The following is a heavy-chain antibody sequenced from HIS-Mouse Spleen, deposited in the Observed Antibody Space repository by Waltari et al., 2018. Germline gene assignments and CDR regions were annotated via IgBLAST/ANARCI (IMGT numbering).Heavy chain of an antibody. D-gene: IGHD6-19*01. CDR1: GFRSGSYG. CDR2: ISYDGSNK. Sequence: QVQLVESGGGVVQPGRSLRLSCAASGFRSGSYGTHWVRQAPGKGLEWVAVISYDGSNKYYADSVKGRFTISRDNSKNTLYLQMNSLRAVDTAVYYCAKASSGWLDYWGQGTLVTVSS. V-gene: IGHV3-30*18. CDR3: AKASSGWLDY. J-gene: IGHJ4*02.